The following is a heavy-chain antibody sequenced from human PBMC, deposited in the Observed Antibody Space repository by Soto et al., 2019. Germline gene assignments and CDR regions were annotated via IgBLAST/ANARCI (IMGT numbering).Heavy chain of an antibody. CDR3: ARDYYYGSGSYYQPLGAFAI. V-gene: IGHV1-2*02. D-gene: IGHD3-10*01. J-gene: IGHJ3*02. CDR1: GYTFTSYY. Sequence: ASVEVSCKASGYTFTSYYMRWVRQAPGQGAEWMGWINPDSGGTNYAQKFQGRVTMPRYTSISTAYRELIRLRSDDTALYYCARDYYYGSGSYYQPLGAFAIGGQGTMVTVSS. CDR2: INPDSGGT.